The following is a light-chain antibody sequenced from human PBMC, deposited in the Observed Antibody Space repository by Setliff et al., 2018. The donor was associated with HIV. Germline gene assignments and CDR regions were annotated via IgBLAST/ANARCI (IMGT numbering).Light chain of an antibody. Sequence: QSVLTQPASVSGSPGQSITISCTGISSDVGGYYSVSWYQQHPGKAPKLMIYDVINRPSGVSNRFSGSRSGNTASLTISGLQVEDEADYYCSSYTSISTYVFGTGTKVT. J-gene: IGLJ1*01. CDR2: DVI. V-gene: IGLV2-14*03. CDR3: SSYTSISTYV. CDR1: SSDVGGYYS.